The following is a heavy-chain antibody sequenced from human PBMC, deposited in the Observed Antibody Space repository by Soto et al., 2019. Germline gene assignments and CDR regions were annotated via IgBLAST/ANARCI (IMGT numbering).Heavy chain of an antibody. V-gene: IGHV3-30*04. CDR3: AVGYCSSTSCYAPRLYYYGMDV. CDR2: ISYDGSNK. D-gene: IGHD2-2*01. J-gene: IGHJ6*02. Sequence: GGSLRLSCAASGFTFSNYAMHWVRQAPGKGLEWVAVISYDGSNKYYADSVKGRFTISRDNSKNTLYLQMNSLRAEDTAVYYCAVGYCSSTSCYAPRLYYYGMDVWGQGTTVTVSS. CDR1: GFTFSNYA.